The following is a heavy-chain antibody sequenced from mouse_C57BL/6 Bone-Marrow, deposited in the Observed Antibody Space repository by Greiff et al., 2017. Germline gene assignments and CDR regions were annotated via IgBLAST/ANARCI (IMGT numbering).Heavy chain of an antibody. D-gene: IGHD2-3*01. CDR1: GFNIKDDY. Sequence: VQLQQSGAELVRPGASVKLSCTASGFNIKDDYIHWVKQRPEQGLEWIGWIDPEIGDTVYASKFQGKATITSDTSSNTAYLQLSSLTSEDTAVYYCFSFDGNYFDFWGQGTPLTVAS. CDR3: FSFDGNYFDF. CDR2: IDPEIGDT. V-gene: IGHV14-4*01. J-gene: IGHJ2*01.